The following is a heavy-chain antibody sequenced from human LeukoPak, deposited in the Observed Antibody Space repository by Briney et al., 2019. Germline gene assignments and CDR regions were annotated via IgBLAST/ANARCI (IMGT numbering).Heavy chain of an antibody. D-gene: IGHD1-14*01. CDR2: IYYSGST. CDR1: GGSINSHY. V-gene: IGHV4-59*11. Sequence: SETLSLTCTVSGGSINSHYWSWIRQPPGKGLEWIGYIYYSGSTNYNPSPKSRVTRPVDTPKNQFSLKLSSVTAADTAVYYCAREYHNWSGPWGPEAPAAFDIWGQGTMVTVSS. CDR3: AREYHNWSGPWGPEAPAAFDI. J-gene: IGHJ3*02.